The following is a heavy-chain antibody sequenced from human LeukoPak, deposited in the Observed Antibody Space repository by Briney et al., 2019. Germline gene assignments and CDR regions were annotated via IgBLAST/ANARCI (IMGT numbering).Heavy chain of an antibody. D-gene: IGHD6-19*01. Sequence: PSETLSLTCTVSGGSISSSSYYWGWIRQPPGKGLEWIGSIYYSGSTYYNPSLKSRDTISVDTSKNQFSLKLSSVTAADTAVYYCARGSGWYSNWLDPWGQGTLVTVSS. CDR1: GGSISSSSYY. CDR2: IYYSGST. V-gene: IGHV4-39*07. J-gene: IGHJ5*02. CDR3: ARGSGWYSNWLDP.